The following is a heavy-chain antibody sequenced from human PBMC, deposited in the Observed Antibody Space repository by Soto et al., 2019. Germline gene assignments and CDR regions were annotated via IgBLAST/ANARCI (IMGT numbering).Heavy chain of an antibody. CDR3: ARDNIVATNSGHGVDY. CDR1: GYTFTSYA. V-gene: IGHV1-3*01. D-gene: IGHD5-12*01. CDR2: SNDGNGNT. Sequence: QVQLVQSGAEVKKPGASVKVSCKASGYTFTSYAMHWVRQAPGQRLAWMGWSNDGNGNTKYSQKLQGRVTITRDTAESSAYLELNSLRSEDTAVYYCARDNIVATNSGHGVDYWGQGTLVTVSS. J-gene: IGHJ4*02.